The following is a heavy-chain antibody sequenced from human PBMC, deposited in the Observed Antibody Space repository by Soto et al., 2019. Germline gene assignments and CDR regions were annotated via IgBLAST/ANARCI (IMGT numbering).Heavy chain of an antibody. J-gene: IGHJ6*02. V-gene: IGHV3-48*02. Sequence: PGGSLRLSCAASGFTFSSYSMNWVRQAPGKGLEWVSYISSSSSTIYYADSVKGRFTISRDNAKSSLYLQMNSLRDEDTAVYYCARDNCSGGSCYHYYYYYGMDVWGQGTTVTVSS. CDR1: GFTFSSYS. D-gene: IGHD2-15*01. CDR3: ARDNCSGGSCYHYYYYYGMDV. CDR2: ISSSSSTI.